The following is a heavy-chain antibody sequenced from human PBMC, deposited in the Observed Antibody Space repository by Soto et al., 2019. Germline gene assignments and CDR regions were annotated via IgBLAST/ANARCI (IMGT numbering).Heavy chain of an antibody. CDR1: GGTFSSQT. Sequence: QVQLVQSGAEVKEPGSSVKVSCKVSGGTFSSQTINWVRQVPGQGLEWMGSVIPIIGEGQYAQSFLGRVPITADRSTSTSYRGLGSLTSEETAVYYCARPAVNDLDADSSAFDIWGQGTMVTVSS. J-gene: IGHJ3*02. D-gene: IGHD1-1*01. V-gene: IGHV1-69*02. CDR2: VIPIIGEG. CDR3: ARPAVNDLDADSSAFDI.